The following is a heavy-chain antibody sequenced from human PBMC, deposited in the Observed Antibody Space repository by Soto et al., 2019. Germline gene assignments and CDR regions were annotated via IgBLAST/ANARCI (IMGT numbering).Heavy chain of an antibody. D-gene: IGHD5-18*01. Sequence: QVQLQESGPGLVKPSQTLSLTCTVSGGSISSGGYYWSWIRQHPGKGLEWIGYIYYSGSTYYNPSLKRRGTISVDKAKNQFSLKLSSVTAADTAVYYCARSGYSYGPNPLLYWGQGTLVTVSS. J-gene: IGHJ4*02. V-gene: IGHV4-31*03. CDR1: GGSISSGGYY. CDR2: IYYSGST. CDR3: ARSGYSYGPNPLLY.